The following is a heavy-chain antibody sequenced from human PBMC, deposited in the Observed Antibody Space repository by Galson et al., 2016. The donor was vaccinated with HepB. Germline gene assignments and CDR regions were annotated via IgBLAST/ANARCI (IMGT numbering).Heavy chain of an antibody. Sequence: SVKVSCKASGYTFSHYGITWVRQAPGQGLEWMGWIAVHTGNTNYAQKVEGIVTMTTDPVTNTAYMELRSLTSDDTAVYYSARGGGRGGSDYWGQGTLVTVTS. CDR2: IAVHTGNT. J-gene: IGHJ4*02. V-gene: IGHV1-18*01. CDR3: ARGGGRGGSDY. CDR1: GYTFSHYG. D-gene: IGHD1-26*01.